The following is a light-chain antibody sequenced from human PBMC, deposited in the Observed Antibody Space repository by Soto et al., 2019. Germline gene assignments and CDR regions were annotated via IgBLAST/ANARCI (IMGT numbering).Light chain of an antibody. CDR1: QSVSSN. V-gene: IGKV3-15*01. J-gene: IGKJ5*01. Sequence: EIVMTQSPATLSVSPGESATLSCRASQSVSSNLAWHHQKPGQAPRILMYDASTRATGISARFSGSGSGTEFTLTISSLQSEDFAVYYCQQYHNWPITFGQGTQLEIK. CDR3: QQYHNWPIT. CDR2: DAS.